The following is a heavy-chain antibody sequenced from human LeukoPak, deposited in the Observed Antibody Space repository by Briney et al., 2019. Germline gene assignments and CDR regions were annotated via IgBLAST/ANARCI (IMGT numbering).Heavy chain of an antibody. J-gene: IGHJ6*03. CDR3: ARDALSLVPSPGGYYYMDV. D-gene: IGHD2-2*01. CDR2: MIPIFGTA. CDR1: GGTFSSYA. Sequence: GASVKVSCKASGGTFSSYAISWVRQAPGQGLEWMGGMIPIFGTANCAQKFQGRVTITADESTSTAYTELSSLRSEDTAVYYCARDALSLVPSPGGYYYMDVWGKGTTVTVSS. V-gene: IGHV1-69*13.